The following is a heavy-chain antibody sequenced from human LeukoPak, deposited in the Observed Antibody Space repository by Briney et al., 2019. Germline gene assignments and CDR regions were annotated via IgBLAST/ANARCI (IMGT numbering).Heavy chain of an antibody. Sequence: ASVKVSCKASGYTFTSYYMHWVRQAPGQGLEWMGIINPSGGSTSYAQKFQSRVTMTRDTSTSTVYMELSSLRSEDTAVYYCARGPATYYDFWSGYGDFDYWGQGTLVTVSS. CDR2: INPSGGST. CDR1: GYTFTSYY. V-gene: IGHV1-46*01. J-gene: IGHJ4*02. D-gene: IGHD3-3*01. CDR3: ARGPATYYDFWSGYGDFDY.